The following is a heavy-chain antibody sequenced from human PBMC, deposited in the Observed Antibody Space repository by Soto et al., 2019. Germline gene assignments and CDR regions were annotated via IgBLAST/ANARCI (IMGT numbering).Heavy chain of an antibody. J-gene: IGHJ4*02. D-gene: IGHD3-3*01. Sequence: EVQLVESGGGLVQPGGSLKLSCAASGFIFSDSALHWVRQASGKGLEWVGRIRRKANNYATTYAASVEGRFAISRDDSKNTAYRQMNSLKTEDTAIYYCTRGIDVWSGYPRHYLDYWGQGTLVTVSS. CDR2: IRRKANNYAT. CDR1: GFIFSDSA. CDR3: TRGIDVWSGYPRHYLDY. V-gene: IGHV3-73*02.